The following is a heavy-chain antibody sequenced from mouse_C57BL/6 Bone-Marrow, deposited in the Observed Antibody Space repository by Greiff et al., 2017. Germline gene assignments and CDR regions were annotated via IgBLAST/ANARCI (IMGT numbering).Heavy chain of an antibody. Sequence: QVQLQQSGAELVKPGASVKLSCKASGYTFTEYTIHWVKQRSGQGLEWIGWFYPGSGIIKYNEKFKDKATLTADKSSSTVYMELSRLTSEDSAVYFCARHSLYYYGSRGYYAMDYWGQGTSVTVSS. CDR3: ARHSLYYYGSRGYYAMDY. CDR1: GYTFTEYT. J-gene: IGHJ4*01. CDR2: FYPGSGII. D-gene: IGHD1-1*01. V-gene: IGHV1-62-2*01.